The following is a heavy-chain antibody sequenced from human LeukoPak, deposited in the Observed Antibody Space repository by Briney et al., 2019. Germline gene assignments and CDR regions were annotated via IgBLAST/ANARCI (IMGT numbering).Heavy chain of an antibody. J-gene: IGHJ4*02. CDR3: TREIFHCGGPCRSL. V-gene: IGHV7-4-1*02. CDR1: GYTFTSYA. CDR2: INTNTGNP. Sequence: ASVKVSCKASGYTFTSYAMNWVRQAPGQGLEWMGWINTNTGNPTYAQDFTGRFVFSLDTSVSTAYLQISSLKAEDTAVYYCTREIFHCGGPCRSLWGQGTLVTVSS. D-gene: IGHD2-21*01.